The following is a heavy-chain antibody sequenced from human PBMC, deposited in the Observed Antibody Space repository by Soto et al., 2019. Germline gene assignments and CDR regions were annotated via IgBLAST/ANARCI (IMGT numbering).Heavy chain of an antibody. CDR1: GFTFGNAW. D-gene: IGHD1-26*01. V-gene: IGHV3-15*01. CDR2: IKSKTDGGTT. J-gene: IGHJ6*02. CDR3: TTLSVGADLSSHGMDV. Sequence: PGESLGLSCAASGFTFGNAWMSWVREGPGKGLEWVGRIKSKTDGGTTDYAAPVKGRFTISRDDSKNTLYLQMNSLKTEDTAVYYCTTLSVGADLSSHGMDVWGQGNTVTVSS.